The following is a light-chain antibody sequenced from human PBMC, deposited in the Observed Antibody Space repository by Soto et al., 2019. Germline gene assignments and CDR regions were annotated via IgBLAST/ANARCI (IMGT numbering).Light chain of an antibody. Sequence: EIVLTQSPVTLSLFPGARATLSCRASQSVSNYLAWYQQKPGQAPRLLIYDAFKRATGIPDRFSGSGSGTDFTLTISSLEPEDFAVYFCQQYGSSPWTFGQGTEVEIK. V-gene: IGKV3-11*01. CDR2: DAF. J-gene: IGKJ1*01. CDR1: QSVSNY. CDR3: QQYGSSPWT.